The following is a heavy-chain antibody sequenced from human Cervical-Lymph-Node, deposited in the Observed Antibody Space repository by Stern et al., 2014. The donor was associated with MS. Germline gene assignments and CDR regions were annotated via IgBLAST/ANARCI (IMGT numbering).Heavy chain of an antibody. V-gene: IGHV1-18*01. J-gene: IGHJ4*02. CDR2: IRAYNGNT. D-gene: IGHD2-15*01. Sequence: VQLVESGPEVKKPGASVKVSCKASGYTFSSYGIAWVRQAPGQGLQWMGWIRAYNGNTNSAQKFQGRVTVTTDTSTSTGYMELRSLRSDDTAVYYCARAYAADRFDHWGQGSLVIVSS. CDR3: ARAYAADRFDH. CDR1: GYTFSSYG.